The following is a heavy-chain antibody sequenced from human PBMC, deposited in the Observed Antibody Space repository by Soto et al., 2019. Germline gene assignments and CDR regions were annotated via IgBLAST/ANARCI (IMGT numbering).Heavy chain of an antibody. J-gene: IGHJ4*02. CDR1: GFTFNTYS. D-gene: IGHD4-17*01. Sequence: QVQLEESGGGVVQPGRSLRLSCEASGFTFNTYSMHWVRQPPGKGLEWLAAIWYDGTQKYYADPVKGRFIISRDNSKKTLYLEMNSLRAEDTAVYYCARAGGTTVTGLWHFDSWGQGTLVTVSS. CDR3: ARAGGTTVTGLWHFDS. V-gene: IGHV3-33*01. CDR2: IWYDGTQK.